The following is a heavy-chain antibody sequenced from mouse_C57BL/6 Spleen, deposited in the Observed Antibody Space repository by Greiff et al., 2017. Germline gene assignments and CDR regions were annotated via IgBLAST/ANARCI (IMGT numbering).Heavy chain of an antibody. CDR3: ARDYGSSRYYFDY. D-gene: IGHD1-1*01. CDR2: IYPRDGST. J-gene: IGHJ2*01. CDR1: GYTFTDHT. Sequence: VKLMESDAELVKPGASVKISCKVSGYTFTDHTIHWMKQRPEQGLEWIGYIYPRDGSTKYNEKFKGKATLTADKSSSTAYMQLNSLTSEDSAVYFCARDYGSSRYYFDYWGQGTTLTVST. V-gene: IGHV1-78*01.